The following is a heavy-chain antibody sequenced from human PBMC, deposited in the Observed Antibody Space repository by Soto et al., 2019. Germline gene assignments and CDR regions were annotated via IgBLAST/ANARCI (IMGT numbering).Heavy chain of an antibody. J-gene: IGHJ4*02. D-gene: IGHD6-19*01. CDR3: ARDQDSGWGLDS. Sequence: QVQVQESGPGLVKPSGTLSLTCVVSGGSISTDNWWSWVRQPPGKGLEWIGEIYHSGRTNYSPSLQSRVSIEADTSKNQLSLQMTSVTAADTAVYYCARDQDSGWGLDSWGQGILVTVSS. CDR1: GGSISTDNW. V-gene: IGHV4-4*02. CDR2: IYHSGRT.